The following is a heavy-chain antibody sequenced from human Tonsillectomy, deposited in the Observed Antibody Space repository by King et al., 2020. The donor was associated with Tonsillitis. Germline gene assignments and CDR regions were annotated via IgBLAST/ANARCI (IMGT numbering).Heavy chain of an antibody. CDR2: INPKSGGT. J-gene: IGHJ3*02. D-gene: IGHD1-26*01. CDR1: GYTFTAYY. V-gene: IGHV1-2*02. Sequence: QLVQSGAEVKKPGASVKVSCKASGYTFTAYYIHWVRQAPGQGLEWMGCINPKSGGTYSAQNFQGRVTMTRDTSISTAYMELSRLRSDDTAVYYCARIRGEWELPGVLEDGFDIWGQGTMVTVSS. CDR3: ARIRGEWELPGVLEDGFDI.